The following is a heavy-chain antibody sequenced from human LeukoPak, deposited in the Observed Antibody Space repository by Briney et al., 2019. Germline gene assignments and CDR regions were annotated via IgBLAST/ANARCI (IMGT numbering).Heavy chain of an antibody. CDR1: GGSFSDYY. J-gene: IGHJ4*02. Sequence: SETLSLTCAVYGGSFSDYYWSWIRQPPGKGLEWIGEINHSGSTNYNPSLKSRVTISVDTSKNQFSLKLSSVTAADTAVYYCAGGLGSSSHSYYFDFWGQGTLVTVSS. V-gene: IGHV4-34*01. D-gene: IGHD6-13*01. CDR2: INHSGST. CDR3: AGGLGSSSHSYYFDF.